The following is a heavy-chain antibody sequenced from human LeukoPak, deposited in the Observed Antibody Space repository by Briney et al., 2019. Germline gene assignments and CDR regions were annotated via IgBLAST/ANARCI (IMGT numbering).Heavy chain of an antibody. J-gene: IGHJ4*02. CDR3: ARSSESYDRSGYYSYYFDY. V-gene: IGHV4-59*01. CDR2: IYYSGST. CDR1: GGSISSYY. Sequence: SETLSLTCTVSGGSISSYYWSWIRQPPGKGLEWIGYIYYSGSTNYNPSLKSRVTISVDTSKNQFSLKLSSVTAADMAVYYCARSSESYDRSGYYSYYFDYWGQGTLVTVSS. D-gene: IGHD3-22*01.